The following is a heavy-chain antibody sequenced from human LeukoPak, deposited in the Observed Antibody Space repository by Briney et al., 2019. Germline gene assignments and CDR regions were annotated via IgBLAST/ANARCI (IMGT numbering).Heavy chain of an antibody. D-gene: IGHD6-13*01. CDR3: ARDIPGIATTPDY. CDR1: GGSISSYY. J-gene: IGHJ4*02. V-gene: IGHV4-59*12. CDR2: IYYSGNT. Sequence: PSETLSLTCTVSGGSISSYYWSWIRQPPGKGLEYIGYIYYSGNTNSNPSLNSRVTISVDTSKNQFSLKLSSVTAADTAVYYCARDIPGIATTPDYWGQGTLVTVSS.